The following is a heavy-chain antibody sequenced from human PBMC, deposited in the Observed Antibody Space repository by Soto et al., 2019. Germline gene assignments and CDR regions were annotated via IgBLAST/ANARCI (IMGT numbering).Heavy chain of an antibody. Sequence: SETLSLTCTVSSAPVSSTTYTWGWIRQPPGKGLEWVASVYYGGRSYYNPSLKSRVTISVDTSKNQFSLKLSSVTAADTAVYYCARPQHYGDYNYYYGMDVWGQGTTVTVSS. D-gene: IGHD4-17*01. J-gene: IGHJ6*02. CDR2: VYYGGRS. CDR1: SAPVSSTTYT. V-gene: IGHV4-39*01. CDR3: ARPQHYGDYNYYYGMDV.